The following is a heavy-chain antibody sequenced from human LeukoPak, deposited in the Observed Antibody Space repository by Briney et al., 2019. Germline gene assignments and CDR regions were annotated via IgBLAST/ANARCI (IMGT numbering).Heavy chain of an antibody. V-gene: IGHV3-23*01. CDR1: GFTFSSYA. CDR3: ARDRGKWLQFESDYFDY. D-gene: IGHD5-24*01. Sequence: GGSLRLSCAASGFTFSSYAMSWVRQAPGKGLEWVSAISGSGGSTYYADSVKGRFTISRDNSKNTLYLQMNSLRAEDTAVHYCARDRGKWLQFESDYFDYWGQGTLVTVSS. J-gene: IGHJ4*02. CDR2: ISGSGGST.